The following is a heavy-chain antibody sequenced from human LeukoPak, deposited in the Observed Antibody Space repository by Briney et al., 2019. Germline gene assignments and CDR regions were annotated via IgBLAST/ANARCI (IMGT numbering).Heavy chain of an antibody. CDR2: IIPIFGTA. Sequence: SVKVSCKASGGTFSSYAISWVRQAPGQGLEWMGGIIPIFGTANYAQKFQGRVTITADKSTSTAYMELSSLRSEDTAVYYCAKGGAMIVGPPFDYWGQGTLVTVSS. J-gene: IGHJ4*02. V-gene: IGHV1-69*06. D-gene: IGHD3-22*01. CDR1: GGTFSSYA. CDR3: AKGGAMIVGPPFDY.